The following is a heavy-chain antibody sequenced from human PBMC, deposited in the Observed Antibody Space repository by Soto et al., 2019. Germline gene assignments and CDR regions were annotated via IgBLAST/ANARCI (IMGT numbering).Heavy chain of an antibody. D-gene: IGHD3-22*01. CDR1: GASISSSY. CDR3: ARGYYDSSGQSNTFDI. V-gene: IGHV4-59*01. CDR2: VYYTGKT. J-gene: IGHJ3*02. Sequence: SETLSLTCTVSGASISSSYWSWIRQSPGNGLEWIGYVYYTGKTNYNPSLKSRVTISVDTSKNQFSLKLNSVTAADTAVYYCARGYYDSSGQSNTFDIWGQGTMVTV.